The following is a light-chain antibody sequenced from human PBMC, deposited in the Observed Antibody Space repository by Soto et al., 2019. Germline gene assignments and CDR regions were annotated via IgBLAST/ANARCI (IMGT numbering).Light chain of an antibody. Sequence: EIVLTQSPATLSLPPGERATLSCRASQTFSSHLAWYQQKPGQAPRLLIYDASKRATGIPARLSGRGSGTDFSLPIRRLEPEDFAVYYCQQRSNWPPVITFGQGTRLEIK. V-gene: IGKV3-11*01. J-gene: IGKJ5*01. CDR1: QTFSSH. CDR2: DAS. CDR3: QQRSNWPPVIT.